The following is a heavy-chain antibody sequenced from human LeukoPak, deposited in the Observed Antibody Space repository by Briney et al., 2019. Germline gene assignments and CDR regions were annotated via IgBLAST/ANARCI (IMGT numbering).Heavy chain of an antibody. Sequence: ASVKVSCKASGGTFSSYAISWVRQAPGQGLEWMGGIIPIFGTANYAQKFQGRVTITTDESTSTAYMELSSLRSEDTAVYYCARDTSPYGAYYYYMDVWGKGTTVTVSS. CDR2: IIPIFGTA. D-gene: IGHD4-17*01. J-gene: IGHJ6*03. CDR1: GGTFSSYA. CDR3: ARDTSPYGAYYYYMDV. V-gene: IGHV1-69*05.